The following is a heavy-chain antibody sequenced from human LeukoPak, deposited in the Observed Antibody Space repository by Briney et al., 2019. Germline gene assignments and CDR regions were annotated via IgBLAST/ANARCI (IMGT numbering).Heavy chain of an antibody. Sequence: GGSLRLSCAASGFTFSSYAMSWVRQAPGNGLEWVSAISGSGGSTYYADSVKGRFTISRDNSKNTLYLQMNSLRAEDTAVYYCAKALGYCSGGSCYFYDAFDIWGQGTMVTVSS. J-gene: IGHJ3*02. V-gene: IGHV3-23*01. D-gene: IGHD2-15*01. CDR3: AKALGYCSGGSCYFYDAFDI. CDR1: GFTFSSYA. CDR2: ISGSGGST.